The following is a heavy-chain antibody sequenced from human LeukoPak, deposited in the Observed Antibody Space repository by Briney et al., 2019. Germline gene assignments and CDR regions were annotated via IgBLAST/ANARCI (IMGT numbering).Heavy chain of an antibody. CDR3: ARFSRVQSSF. D-gene: IGHD4/OR15-4a*01. Sequence: QPGGSLRLSCAASGFTFSDYWMSWVRQAPGKGLEWVANIRQDGSDKQYVDSIEGRFTISRDNAKNTLYLQMDSLRVEDTAIYYCARFSRVQSSFWGQGTLVTVSS. J-gene: IGHJ4*02. CDR1: GFTFSDYW. CDR2: IRQDGSDK. V-gene: IGHV3-7*01.